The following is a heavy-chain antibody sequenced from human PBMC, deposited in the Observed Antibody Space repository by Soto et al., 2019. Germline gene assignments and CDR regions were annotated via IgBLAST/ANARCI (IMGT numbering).Heavy chain of an antibody. CDR3: ARRGAVAPSDAFDI. CDR1: GRSVNISR. CDR2: IYPGDSDT. V-gene: IGHV5-51*07. J-gene: IGHJ3*02. D-gene: IGHD6-19*01. Sequence: GEPLKRSVKGGGRSVNISRMDCVHQKTGKGLGWMGIIYPGDSDTRYSPSFQGQVTISADKSISTAYLQWSSLKASDTAMYYCARRGAVAPSDAFDIWGQGTIVT.